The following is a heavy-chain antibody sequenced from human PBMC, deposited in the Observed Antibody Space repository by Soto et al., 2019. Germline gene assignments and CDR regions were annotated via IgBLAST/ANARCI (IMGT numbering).Heavy chain of an antibody. D-gene: IGHD2-2*01. CDR2: ISYDGSNK. V-gene: IGHV3-30*03. CDR3: AVGYCSSTSCYAPRLYYYGMDV. CDR1: GFTFSSYV. J-gene: IGHJ6*02. Sequence: PGGSLRLSCAASGFTFSSYVMHWVCQAPGKGLEWVAVISYDGSNKYYADSVKGRFTISRDNSKNTLYLQMNSLRAEDTAVYYCAVGYCSSTSCYAPRLYYYGMDVWGQGTTVTVSS.